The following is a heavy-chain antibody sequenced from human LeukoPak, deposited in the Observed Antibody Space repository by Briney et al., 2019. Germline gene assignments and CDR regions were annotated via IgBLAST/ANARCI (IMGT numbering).Heavy chain of an antibody. CDR2: FDPEDGET. CDR3: ASAVLPYCSSTSCSLDY. V-gene: IGHV1-24*01. J-gene: IGHJ4*02. Sequence: ASVKVSCKVSGYTLTELSMHWVRQAPGKGLEWMGGFDPEDGETIYAQKFQGRVTMTEDTSTDTAYMGLSSLRSEDTAVYYCASAVLPYCSSTSCSLDYWGQGTLVTVSS. D-gene: IGHD2-2*01. CDR1: GYTLTELS.